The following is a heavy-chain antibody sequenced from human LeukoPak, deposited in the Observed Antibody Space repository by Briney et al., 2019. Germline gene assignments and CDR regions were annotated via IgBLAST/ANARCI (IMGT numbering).Heavy chain of an antibody. J-gene: IGHJ4*02. CDR1: GGSFSGYY. CDR2: INHSGST. CDR3: ARGEDYFDY. V-gene: IGHV4-34*01. Sequence: SETLSLTCAVYGGSFSGYYWSWIRQPPGKGLEWIGEINHSGSTNYNPSLKSRVTISVGTSKNQFSLKLSSVTAADTAVYYCARGEDYFDYWGQGTLVTVSS.